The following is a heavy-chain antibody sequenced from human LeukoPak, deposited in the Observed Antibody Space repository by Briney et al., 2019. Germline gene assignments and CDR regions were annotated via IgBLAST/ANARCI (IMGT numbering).Heavy chain of an antibody. CDR3: ASQRISYSYAFEV. Sequence: SETLSLTCTVSGGSISTSSYYWAWIRQPPGKGLEWIGSVYYSGPTYYSPSLKSRVTIAVDTSKNQFSLKLSSVTAADTAVYYCASQRISYSYAFEVWGQGTMVTVSS. CDR1: GGSISTSSYY. D-gene: IGHD2-21*01. CDR2: VYYSGPT. J-gene: IGHJ3*01. V-gene: IGHV4-39*01.